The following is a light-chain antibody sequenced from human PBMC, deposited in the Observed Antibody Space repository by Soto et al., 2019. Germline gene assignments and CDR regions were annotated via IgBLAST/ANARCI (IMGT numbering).Light chain of an antibody. J-gene: IGKJ2*01. CDR2: KAS. Sequence: DIQMTQSPSTLSASVGDRVTITCRASQSISSWLAWYQHKPGKAPKLLIYKASSLESGVPIRFSGSGSGTEFTLTISSLQPDDFATYYFQQYNSYLYTFGQGTKLEIK. CDR3: QQYNSYLYT. V-gene: IGKV1-5*03. CDR1: QSISSW.